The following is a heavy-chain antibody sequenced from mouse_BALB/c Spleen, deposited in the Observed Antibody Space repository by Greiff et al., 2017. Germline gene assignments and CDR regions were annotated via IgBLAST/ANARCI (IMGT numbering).Heavy chain of an antibody. CDR2: ISSGGSYT. Sequence: EVQVVESGGGLVKPGGSLKLSCAASGFTFSSYAMSWVRQTPEKRLEWVATISSGGSYTYYPDSVKGRFTISRDNAKNTLYLQMSSLRSEDTAMYYCARRGPISTVVDAMDYWGQGTSVTVSS. CDR1: GFTFSSYA. V-gene: IGHV5-9-3*01. J-gene: IGHJ4*01. D-gene: IGHD1-1*01. CDR3: ARRGPISTVVDAMDY.